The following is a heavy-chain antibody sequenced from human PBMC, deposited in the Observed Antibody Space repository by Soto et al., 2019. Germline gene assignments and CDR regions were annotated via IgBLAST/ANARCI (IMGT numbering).Heavy chain of an antibody. CDR2: ISAYNGNT. D-gene: IGHD3-10*01. CDR1: GYTFTSYG. Sequence: QVQLVQSGAEVKKPGASVKVSCKASGYTFTSYGISWVRQAPGQGLEWMGWISAYNGNTNYAQKLQGRVTMTTDTXXXXXXXXLXSXXXXXXXVYYCARESPPADYWGQGTLVTV. CDR3: ARESPPADY. V-gene: IGHV1-18*01. J-gene: IGHJ4*02.